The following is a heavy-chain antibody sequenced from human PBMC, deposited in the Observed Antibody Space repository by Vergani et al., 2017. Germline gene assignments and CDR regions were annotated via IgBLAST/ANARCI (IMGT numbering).Heavy chain of an antibody. CDR2: IYPGDSDT. J-gene: IGHJ4*02. Sequence: EVQLVQSGAEVKKPGESLKISCKGSGYSFTSYWIGWVRQMPGKGLEWMGIIYPGDSDTRYSPSFQGHVTISADKSISTAYLQWSSLKASDTAMYYCARQVVVAATSPGFDYWGQGTLVTVSS. CDR3: ARQVVVAATSPGFDY. V-gene: IGHV5-51*01. CDR1: GYSFTSYW. D-gene: IGHD2-15*01.